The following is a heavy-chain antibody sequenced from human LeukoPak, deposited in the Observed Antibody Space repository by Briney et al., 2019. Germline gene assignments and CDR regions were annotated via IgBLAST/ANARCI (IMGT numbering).Heavy chain of an antibody. CDR3: ARAAQVTGRPNLGGHFDH. CDR2: ISSSGGST. Sequence: GGSLRLSCAASEFTFSSFAMSWVRQPPGKGLEWVSTISSSGGSTFYAESVKGRFTISRDNNENTLYLQMNSLRVEDTAVYYCARAAQVTGRPNLGGHFDHWGQGTLVTVSS. D-gene: IGHD6-6*01. CDR1: EFTFSSFA. V-gene: IGHV3-23*01. J-gene: IGHJ4*02.